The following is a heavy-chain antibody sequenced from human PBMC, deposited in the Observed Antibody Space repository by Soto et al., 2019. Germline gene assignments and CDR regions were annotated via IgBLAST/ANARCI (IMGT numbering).Heavy chain of an antibody. CDR3: ARPWSYAIDH. J-gene: IGHJ4*02. V-gene: IGHV1-2*02. D-gene: IGHD1-26*01. CDR1: GYTFTGYY. Sequence: QVQLVQSGAEVKKPGASVKVSCKASGYTFTGYYLHWVRQAPGQGLEWMGWINPNSGGTNYAQKFQDRVTMTRDTPITTAYRELSGLRSDDTAVYYCARPWSYAIDHWGQGTLVTVSS. CDR2: INPNSGGT.